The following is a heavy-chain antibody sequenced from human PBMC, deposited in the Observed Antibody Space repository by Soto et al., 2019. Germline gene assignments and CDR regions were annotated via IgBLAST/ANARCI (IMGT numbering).Heavy chain of an antibody. V-gene: IGHV5-10-1*01. J-gene: IGHJ6*02. Sequence: SLKISCKGSGYSFTSYWISWVRQMPGKGLEWMGRIDPSDSYTNYSPSFQGHVTISADKSISTAYLQWSSLKASDTAMYYCIAAAGTTSYYGMDVWGQGTTVTVSS. D-gene: IGHD6-13*01. CDR2: IDPSDSYT. CDR1: GYSFTSYW. CDR3: IAAAGTTSYYGMDV.